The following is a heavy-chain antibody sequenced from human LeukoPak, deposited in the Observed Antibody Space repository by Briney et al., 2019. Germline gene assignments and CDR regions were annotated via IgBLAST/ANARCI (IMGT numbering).Heavy chain of an antibody. CDR3: ARRRSYDILTGYKGLDY. CDR2: INHSGST. Sequence: SETLSLTCAVYGGSFSGYYWSWIRQPPGKGLEWIGEINHSGSTNYNPSLKSRVTISVDTSKNQFSLKLSSVTAADTAVYYCARRRSYDILTGYKGLDYWGQGTLVTVSS. CDR1: GGSFSGYY. V-gene: IGHV4-34*01. D-gene: IGHD3-9*01. J-gene: IGHJ4*02.